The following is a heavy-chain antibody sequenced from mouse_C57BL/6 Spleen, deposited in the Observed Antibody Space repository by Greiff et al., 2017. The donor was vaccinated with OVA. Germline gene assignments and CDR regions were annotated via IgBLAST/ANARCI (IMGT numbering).Heavy chain of an antibody. Sequence: EVQRVESEGGLVQPGSSMKLSCTASGFTFSDYYMAWVRQVPEKGLEWVANINYDGSSTYYLDSLKSRFIISRDNAKNILYLQMSSLKSEDTATYYCAREYGMGAMDYWGQGTSVTVSS. CDR1: GFTFSDYY. D-gene: IGHD1-1*01. J-gene: IGHJ4*01. CDR2: INYDGSST. CDR3: AREYGMGAMDY. V-gene: IGHV5-16*01.